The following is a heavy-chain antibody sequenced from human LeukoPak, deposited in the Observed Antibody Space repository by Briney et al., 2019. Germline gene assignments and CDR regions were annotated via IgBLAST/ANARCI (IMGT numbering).Heavy chain of an antibody. CDR3: ARRIGGYSSGWYGDAFDI. CDR1: GENFSIYF. J-gene: IGHJ3*02. V-gene: IGHV3-7*01. Sequence: ETLSLTCAVYGENFSIYFYSWVRQAPGKGLEWVANIKQDGSEKYYVDSVKGRFTISRDNAKNSLYLQMNSLRAEDTAVYYCARRIGGYSSGWYGDAFDIWGQGTMVTVSS. CDR2: IKQDGSEK. D-gene: IGHD6-19*01.